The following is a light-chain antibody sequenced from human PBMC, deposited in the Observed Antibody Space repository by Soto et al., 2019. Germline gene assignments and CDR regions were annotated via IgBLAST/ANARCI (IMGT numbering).Light chain of an antibody. CDR3: QSYDSTLSLYV. CDR1: SSNIGAGYD. J-gene: IGLJ1*01. Sequence: QSVLTQPPSVSGAPGQRVTISCTGSSSNIGAGYDVHWYQQLPGTAPSLLIYANSNRPSGVPDRFSGSKSGTSASLAITGLQAEDEADYYCQSYDSTLSLYVFGTGTKLTVL. CDR2: ANS. V-gene: IGLV1-40*01.